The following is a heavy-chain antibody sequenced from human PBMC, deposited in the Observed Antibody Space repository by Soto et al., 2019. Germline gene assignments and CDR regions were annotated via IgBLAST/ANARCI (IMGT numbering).Heavy chain of an antibody. CDR2: ISYDGSNK. J-gene: IGHJ6*02. D-gene: IGHD2-2*01. Sequence: GSPGPPCSASWFTFSCHGLHWVRQAPGKGLEWVAVISYDGSNKYYADSVKGRFTISRDNSKNTLYLQMNSLRAEDTAVYYCAKDLGYCSSTSCPGYYYYYYGMDVWGQGTTVTVSS. V-gene: IGHV3-30*18. CDR3: AKDLGYCSSTSCPGYYYYYYGMDV. CDR1: WFTFSCHG.